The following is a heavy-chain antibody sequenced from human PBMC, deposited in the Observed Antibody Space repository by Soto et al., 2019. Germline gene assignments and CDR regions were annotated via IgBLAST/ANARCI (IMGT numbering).Heavy chain of an antibody. CDR1: GGSISGDYYH. D-gene: IGHD2-21*02. CDR2: VFHSGSV. V-gene: IGHV4-30-4*08. CDR3: VREDDGGDRDYYGLDV. J-gene: IGHJ6*02. Sequence: QEQLQQSGPGLVKPSQTLSLTCTVSGGSISGDYYHWTWIRQSPGKGLEWIGYVFHSGSVLYNPSLKSRLNISVDTSKNQFSLRLSSVTAADTAVYFCVREDDGGDRDYYGLDVWGQGTTVIVSS.